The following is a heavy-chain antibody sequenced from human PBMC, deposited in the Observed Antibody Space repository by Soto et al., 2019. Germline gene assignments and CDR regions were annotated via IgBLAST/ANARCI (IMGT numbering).Heavy chain of an antibody. CDR1: GGSISSSSYY. CDR3: ARRDLDEYGSGSSFDY. CDR2: IYYSGST. J-gene: IGHJ4*02. Sequence: PSETLSLTCTVSGGSISSSSYYWGWIRQPPGKGLEWIGSIYYSGSTYYNPSLKSRVTISVDTSKNQFSLKLSSVTAADTAVYYCARRDLDEYGSGSSFDYWGQGTLVTVSS. D-gene: IGHD3-10*01. V-gene: IGHV4-39*01.